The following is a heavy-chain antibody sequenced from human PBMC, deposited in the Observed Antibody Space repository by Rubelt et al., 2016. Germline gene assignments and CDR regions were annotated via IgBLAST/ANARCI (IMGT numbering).Heavy chain of an antibody. CDR3: AKEFSHPRGVPNWFDP. J-gene: IGHJ5*02. CDR1: GFSFSSNG. CDR2: ILYDGSDK. Sequence: GGSLRLSCAASGFSFSSNGMNWVRQAPGRGLEWVAFILYDGSDKKYGDSVKGRFTISSENYKKTLYLQMNSLRVEDTAVYYCAKEFSHPRGVPNWFDPWGQGTQVTVSS. V-gene: IGHV3-30*02. D-gene: IGHD3-10*01.